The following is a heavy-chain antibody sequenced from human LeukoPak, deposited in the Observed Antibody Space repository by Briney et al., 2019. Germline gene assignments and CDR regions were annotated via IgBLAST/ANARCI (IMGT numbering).Heavy chain of an antibody. CDR1: GGTFSSYA. V-gene: IGHV1-69*05. Sequence: ASVKVSCKASGGTFSSYAISWVRQAPGQGLEWMGGIIPIFGTANYAQKFQGRVTITTDESTSTAYIELSSLRSEDTAVYYCAGVISGSRNAGMDYWGQGTLVTVSS. CDR2: IIPIFGTA. D-gene: IGHD1-26*01. J-gene: IGHJ4*02. CDR3: AGVISGSRNAGMDY.